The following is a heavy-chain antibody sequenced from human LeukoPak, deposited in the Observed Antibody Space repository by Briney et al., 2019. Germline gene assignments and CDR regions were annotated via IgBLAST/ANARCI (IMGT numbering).Heavy chain of an antibody. CDR3: AREDRQQLLDY. CDR2: IYHSGST. Sequence: SQTLSLTCAVSGGSISSGGYSWSWIRQPPGKGLEWIGYIYHSGSTYYNPSLKSRVTISVDRSKNQFSLKLSSVTAADTAVYYCAREDRQQLLDYWGQGTLVTVSS. D-gene: IGHD6-13*01. CDR1: GGSISSGGYS. J-gene: IGHJ4*02. V-gene: IGHV4-30-2*01.